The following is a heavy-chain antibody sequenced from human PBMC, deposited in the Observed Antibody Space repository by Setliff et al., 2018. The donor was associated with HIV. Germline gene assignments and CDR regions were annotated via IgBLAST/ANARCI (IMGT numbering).Heavy chain of an antibody. Sequence: SETLSLTCTVSGASIGSSTYYWGCIRQPPGKGLEWIGSIYYRGSTYYNPSLKSRVTISRDTSKNHFSLKLSSVTAADTAIYYCARHPAEGSGSYAALKRYFDLWGRGTLVTVSS. V-gene: IGHV4-39*01. CDR3: ARHPAEGSGSYAALKRYFDL. CDR2: IYYRGST. CDR1: GASIGSSTYY. J-gene: IGHJ2*01. D-gene: IGHD3-10*01.